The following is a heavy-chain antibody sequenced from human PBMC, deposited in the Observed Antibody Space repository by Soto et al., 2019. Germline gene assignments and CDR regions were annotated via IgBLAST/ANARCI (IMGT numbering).Heavy chain of an antibody. D-gene: IGHD1-20*01. J-gene: IGHJ5*02. CDR1: GFTFSSYS. CDR2: ISSSSSYI. CDR3: AKGLSSWEPITGISWFDP. Sequence: GGSLRLSCAASGFTFSSYSMNWVRQAPGKGLEWVSSISSSSSYIYYADSVKGRITISRDNAKNSLYLQMNSLRAEDTALYYCAKGLSSWEPITGISWFDPWGQGTLVTVSS. V-gene: IGHV3-21*04.